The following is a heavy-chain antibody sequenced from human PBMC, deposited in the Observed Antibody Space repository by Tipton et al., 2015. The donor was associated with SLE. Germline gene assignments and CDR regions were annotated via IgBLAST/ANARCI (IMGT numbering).Heavy chain of an antibody. CDR2: MNPNSGKT. J-gene: IGHJ4*02. CDR3: ARVYGGNSDH. Sequence: QLVQSGGEVRKPGASVKVSCRASGYSFTRFGINWVRQATGQGLEWMGWMNPNSGKTDYAQKFQGRVTMTRNTSITTAYMELSSLRSEDTAVYYCARVYGGNSDHWGQGTLVTVSS. D-gene: IGHD4/OR15-4a*01. V-gene: IGHV1-8*01. CDR1: GYSFTRFG.